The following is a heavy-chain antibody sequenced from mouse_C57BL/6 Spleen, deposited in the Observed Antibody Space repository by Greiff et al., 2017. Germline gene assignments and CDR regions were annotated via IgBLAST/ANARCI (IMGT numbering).Heavy chain of an antibody. CDR3: ARLESYYSTLHWYFDV. CDR2: IDPSDSYT. V-gene: IGHV1-50*01. D-gene: IGHD2-5*01. CDR1: GYTFTSYW. Sequence: QVHVKQPGAELVKPGASVKLSCKASGYTFTSYWMQWVKQRPGQGLEWIGEIDPSDSYTNYNQKFKGKATLTVDTSSSTAYMQLSSLTSEDSAVYYCARLESYYSTLHWYFDVWGTGTTVTVSS. J-gene: IGHJ1*03.